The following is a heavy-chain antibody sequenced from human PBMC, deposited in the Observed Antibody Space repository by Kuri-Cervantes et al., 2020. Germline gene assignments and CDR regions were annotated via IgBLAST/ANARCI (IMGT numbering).Heavy chain of an antibody. CDR1: GYSFTTNE. J-gene: IGHJ4*02. CDR2: INTYSGNT. V-gene: IGHV1-18*01. D-gene: IGHD5-12*01. Sequence: ASVKVSCRATGYSFTTNEITWVRQARGQGLEWMGWINTYSGNTVYADKFQGRITMTRDTSTGTAYMDLRSLRSDDTAVYYCARFIRGGYRPHSDYWGQGTLVTVSS. CDR3: ARFIRGGYRPHSDY.